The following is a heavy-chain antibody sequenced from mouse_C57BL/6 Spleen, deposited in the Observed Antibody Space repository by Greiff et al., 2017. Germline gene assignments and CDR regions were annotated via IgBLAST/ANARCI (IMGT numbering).Heavy chain of an antibody. J-gene: IGHJ2*01. Sequence: EVQGVESGGGLVQPGGSLSLSCAASGFTFTDYYMSWVRQPPGKALEWLGFIRNKANGYTTEYSASVKGRFTISRDNSQSILYLQMNALRAEDSATYYCARYRHGNYGYFDYWGQGTTLTVSS. CDR1: GFTFTDYY. D-gene: IGHD2-1*01. CDR3: ARYRHGNYGYFDY. CDR2: IRNKANGYTT. V-gene: IGHV7-3*01.